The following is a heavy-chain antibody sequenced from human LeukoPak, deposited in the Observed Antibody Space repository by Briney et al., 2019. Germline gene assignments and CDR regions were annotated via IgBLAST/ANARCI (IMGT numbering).Heavy chain of an antibody. J-gene: IGHJ4*02. V-gene: IGHV4-30-4*01. Sequence: SQTLSLTCTVSGGSISSGDYYWSWIRQPPGKGLEWIGYIYYSGGTYYNPSLKSRVTISIDTSKNQFSLRLSSVTAADTAVYYCARGVGAIAYFDYWGQGTLVTVSS. CDR3: ARGVGAIAYFDY. D-gene: IGHD1-26*01. CDR1: GGSISSGDYY. CDR2: IYYSGGT.